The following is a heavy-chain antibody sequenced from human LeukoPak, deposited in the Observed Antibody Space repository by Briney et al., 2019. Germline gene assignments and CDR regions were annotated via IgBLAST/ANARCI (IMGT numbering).Heavy chain of an antibody. D-gene: IGHD6-13*01. J-gene: IGHJ1*01. V-gene: IGHV3-30-3*01. CDR2: ISYDGSNK. CDR1: GFTFSSYT. CDR3: ARDQGSSSWYDGYFQH. Sequence: GRSLRLSCAASGFTFSSYTMHWVRQAPGKGLEWVAVISYDGSNKYYADSVKGRFTISRDNAKNSLYLQMNSLRAEDTAVYYCARDQGSSSWYDGYFQHWGQGTLVTVSS.